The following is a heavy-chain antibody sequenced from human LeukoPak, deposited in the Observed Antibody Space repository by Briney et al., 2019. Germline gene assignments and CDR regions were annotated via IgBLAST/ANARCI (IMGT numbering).Heavy chain of an antibody. CDR3: AGGFDSNPDY. CDR2: IFYSGST. Sequence: KSSETLSLTCTVSGGSISSYYWSWIRQSPGKGLEWIGYIFYSGSTNCNPSLKSRVTISIDTSKNHFSLKLSSVTAADTAVYYCAGGFDSNPDYWGQGTLVTVSS. V-gene: IGHV4-59*01. J-gene: IGHJ4*02. D-gene: IGHD3-16*01. CDR1: GGSISSYY.